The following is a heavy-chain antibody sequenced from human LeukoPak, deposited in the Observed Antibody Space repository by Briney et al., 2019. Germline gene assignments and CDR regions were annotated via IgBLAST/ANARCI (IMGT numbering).Heavy chain of an antibody. D-gene: IGHD2-15*01. CDR3: ARSDCSGGSCYDY. Sequence: GGSLRLSCAASGFTFSSYSMNWVRQAPGKGLEWVSSISSSRSYIYYADSVKGRFTISRDNAKNSLYLQMSSLRAEDTAVYYCARSDCSGGSCYDYWGQGTLVTVSS. V-gene: IGHV3-21*01. CDR1: GFTFSSYS. J-gene: IGHJ4*02. CDR2: ISSSRSYI.